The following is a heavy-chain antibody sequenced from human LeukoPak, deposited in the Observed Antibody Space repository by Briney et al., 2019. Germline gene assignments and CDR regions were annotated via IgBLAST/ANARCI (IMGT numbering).Heavy chain of an antibody. V-gene: IGHV3-23*02. Sequence: GGSLRLSYAASGFTFGTYSMNWVRQAPGKGLEWVSSISGNGGHDTHYGDSVKGRFTISRDDSKNTLYLQMNRLRVEDTAVYYCGNALGIWGQGALVTVSS. CDR2: ISGNGGHDT. CDR3: GNALGI. CDR1: GFTFGTYS. D-gene: IGHD7-27*01. J-gene: IGHJ4*02.